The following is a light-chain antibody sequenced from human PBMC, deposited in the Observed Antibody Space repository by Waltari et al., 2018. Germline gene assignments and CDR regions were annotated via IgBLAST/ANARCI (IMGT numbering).Light chain of an antibody. Sequence: EIVMTQSPATLSVSPGERATLSCRASQTVSSNLAWYLQKPGQAPRLLIYDASTRATGIPARFSGRGSGTEFALTISNLQSEDFAVYYCQQYNDWPLTFGGGTTVEIK. V-gene: IGKV3-15*01. CDR3: QQYNDWPLT. CDR2: DAS. J-gene: IGKJ4*01. CDR1: QTVSSN.